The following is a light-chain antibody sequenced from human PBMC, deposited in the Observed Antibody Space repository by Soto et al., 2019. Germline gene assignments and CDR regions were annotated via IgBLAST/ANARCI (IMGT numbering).Light chain of an antibody. CDR1: SSDVGGYNY. Sequence: QSVLTQPASVSGSPGQSITISCTGTSSDVGGYNYVSWYQQHPGKAPKLMIYEVTARPSGVSNRFSGSKSGNTASLTISGLQAEDEADYYCSSYTSRSTLVLFGGGTQLTVL. V-gene: IGLV2-14*01. CDR3: SSYTSRSTLVL. CDR2: EVT. J-gene: IGLJ3*02.